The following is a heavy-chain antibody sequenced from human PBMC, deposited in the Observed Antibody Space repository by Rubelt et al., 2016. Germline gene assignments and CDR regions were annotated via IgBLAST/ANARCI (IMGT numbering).Heavy chain of an antibody. J-gene: IGHJ5*02. CDR3: ARISALITGTTGA. Sequence: GKRLEWMGRIDPSDSYTNYSPSFQGHVTISADKSISTAYLQWSSLKASDTAMYYCARISALITGTTGAWGQGTLVTVSS. D-gene: IGHD1-20*01. CDR2: IDPSDSYT. V-gene: IGHV5-10-1*01.